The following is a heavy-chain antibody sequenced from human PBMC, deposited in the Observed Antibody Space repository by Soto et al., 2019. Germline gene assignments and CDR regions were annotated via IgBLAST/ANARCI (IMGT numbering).Heavy chain of an antibody. CDR3: ARAPRSSCYAP. J-gene: IGHJ5*02. V-gene: IGHV1-3*01. Sequence: GASVKVSCKASGYTFTSYAMHWVRQAPGQRLEWMGWINAGNGNTKYSQKFQGRVTITRDTSASTAYMELRSLRSDDTAVYYCARAPRSSCYAPWGQGTLVTVSS. CDR2: INAGNGNT. CDR1: GYTFTSYA. D-gene: IGHD6-13*01.